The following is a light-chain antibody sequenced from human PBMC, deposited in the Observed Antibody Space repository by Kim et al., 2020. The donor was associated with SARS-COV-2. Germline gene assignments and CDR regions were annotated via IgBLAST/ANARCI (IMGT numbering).Light chain of an antibody. CDR3: QKYNTAPWT. CDR1: QGISNY. J-gene: IGKJ1*01. Sequence: DIRMTQSPSSLSASVGDGVTISCRASQGISNYLAWYQQKPGQAPKLLIYAASALQFGVSSRFNGSGSGTDFTLTISDLQPEDVATYYCQKYNTAPWTFGHGTKVDIK. CDR2: AAS. V-gene: IGKV1-27*01.